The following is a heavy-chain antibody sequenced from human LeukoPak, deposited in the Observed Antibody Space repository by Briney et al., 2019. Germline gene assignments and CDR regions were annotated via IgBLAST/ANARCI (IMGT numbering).Heavy chain of an antibody. CDR2: MYYSGST. CDR3: ARVSLVRGAPDYYFDY. CDR1: GGSIRSSSYY. J-gene: IGHJ4*02. D-gene: IGHD3-10*01. V-gene: IGHV4-39*07. Sequence: PSETLSLTCTVSGGSIRSSSYYWGWIRQPPGKGLEWIGSMYYSGSTYYNPSLNSRATISVDTSKNQFSLKLSSVTAADTAVYYCARVSLVRGAPDYYFDYWGQGTLVTVSS.